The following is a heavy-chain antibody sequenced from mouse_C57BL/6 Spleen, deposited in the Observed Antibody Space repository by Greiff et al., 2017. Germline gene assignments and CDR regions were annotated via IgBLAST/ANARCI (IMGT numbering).Heavy chain of an antibody. CDR2: IHPSDSDT. J-gene: IGHJ4*01. CDR1: GYTFTSYW. CDR3: AIGGAMDY. Sequence: VQLQQPGAELVKPGASVKVSCKASGYTFTSYWMHWVKQRPGQGLEWIGSIHPSDSDTNYNQKFKGKATLTVDKSSSTAYMQLSSLTSEDSAVYYCAIGGAMDYWGQGTSVTVSA. V-gene: IGHV1-74*01.